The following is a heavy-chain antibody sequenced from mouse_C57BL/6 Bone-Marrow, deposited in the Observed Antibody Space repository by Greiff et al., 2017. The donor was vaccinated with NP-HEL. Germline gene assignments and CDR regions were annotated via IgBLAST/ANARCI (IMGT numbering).Heavy chain of an antibody. CDR2: IYPSDSET. V-gene: IGHV1-61*01. J-gene: IGHJ2*01. CDR1: GYTFTSYW. Sequence: VQLQQPGAELVRPGSSVKLSCKASGYTFTSYWMDWVKQRPGQGLEWIGNIYPSDSETHYNQKFKDKATLTVDKSSSTAYMQLSSLTSEDSAVYYCARGRDYYGSSYVDYWGQGTTLTVSS. D-gene: IGHD1-1*01. CDR3: ARGRDYYGSSYVDY.